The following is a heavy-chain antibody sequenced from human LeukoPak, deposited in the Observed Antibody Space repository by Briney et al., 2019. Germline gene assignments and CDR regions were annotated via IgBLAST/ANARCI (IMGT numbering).Heavy chain of an antibody. D-gene: IGHD2-2*01. V-gene: IGHV1-69*04. CDR3: ARNYCSSTSWYRYPYYYYGMDV. CDR1: GGTFSSYA. Sequence: ASVKVSCKASGGTFSSYAISWVRQAPGQGLEWMGRIIPILGIANYAQKFQGRVTITADKSTSTAYMELSSLRSEDTAVYYCARNYCSSTSWYRYPYYYYGMDVWGQGTTVTVSS. J-gene: IGHJ6*02. CDR2: IIPILGIA.